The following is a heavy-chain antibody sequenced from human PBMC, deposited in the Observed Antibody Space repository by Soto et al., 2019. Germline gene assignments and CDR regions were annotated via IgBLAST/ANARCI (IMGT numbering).Heavy chain of an antibody. D-gene: IGHD2-8*01. CDR1: GFTFSDFN. J-gene: IGHJ5*02. CDR3: AKETGFFESRTSSSAQRPRWIDP. CDR2: ISSSGRST. Sequence: EEQLVESGGGLIQPGGSLRLSCAASGFTFSDFNMNWVRQAPGKGLEWISYISSSGRSTYYADSVKGRFTISRDNARNSLFLQMNSLVDEDSAVYYCAKETGFFESRTSSSAQRPRWIDPWGPGTLVTVSS. V-gene: IGHV3-48*02.